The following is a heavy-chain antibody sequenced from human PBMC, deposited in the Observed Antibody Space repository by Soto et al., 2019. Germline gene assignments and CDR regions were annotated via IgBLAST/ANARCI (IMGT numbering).Heavy chain of an antibody. CDR2: ISAYNGNT. Sequence: ASVKVSCKASGYTFTSYGISWVRQAPGQGLEWMGWISAYNGNTNYAQKLQGRVTMTTDTSTSTAYMELRSLRSDDTAVYYCARAATYYYDSSVYGVTNWFDPWGQGTLVTVSS. CDR3: ARAATYYYDSSVYGVTNWFDP. V-gene: IGHV1-18*01. J-gene: IGHJ5*02. CDR1: GYTFTSYG. D-gene: IGHD3-22*01.